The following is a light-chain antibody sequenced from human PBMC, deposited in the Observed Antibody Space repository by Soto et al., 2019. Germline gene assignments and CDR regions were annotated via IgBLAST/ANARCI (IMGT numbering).Light chain of an antibody. J-gene: IGKJ4*01. Sequence: EIVLTQSPATLSSFPGDRVTLSCRASQYINTRLAWYQHRPGQAPRLLIYDASNRATGIPARFSGSGSGTDFTLTISSLEPEDFAVYHCLQRSNWPLTFGGGTKVEIK. CDR2: DAS. CDR1: QYINTR. V-gene: IGKV3-11*01. CDR3: LQRSNWPLT.